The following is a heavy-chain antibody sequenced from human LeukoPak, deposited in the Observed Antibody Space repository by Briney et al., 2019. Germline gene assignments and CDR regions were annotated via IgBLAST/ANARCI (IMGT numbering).Heavy chain of an antibody. D-gene: IGHD4-17*01. V-gene: IGHV3-64*01. CDR2: ITINGGST. Sequence: GGSLRLSCAASGFTFSTHAMHWVRQSPGKGLEYASGITINGGSTYYLNSVEGRVTGSRDNSKNPLFLQMGSLRAEDKAVYYCARAIYGDYASTYYYYYSGLDLWGQGTTVTVSS. CDR1: GFTFSTHA. CDR3: ARAIYGDYASTYYYYYSGLDL. J-gene: IGHJ6*02.